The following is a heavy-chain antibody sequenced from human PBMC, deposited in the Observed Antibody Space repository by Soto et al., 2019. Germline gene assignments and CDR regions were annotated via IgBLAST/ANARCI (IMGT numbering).Heavy chain of an antibody. V-gene: IGHV1-18*01. CDR1: GYTFTSYG. D-gene: IGHD2-21*02. Sequence: QVQLVQSGAEVKKPGASVKVSCKASGYTFTSYGISWVRQAPGQGLEWMGWISAYNGNTNYAQKLQGRVTMTTDTSTSTAYMELRSLRSDDTAVYYCARDLPEAYCGGDCFPDYWGQGTLVTVSS. CDR3: ARDLPEAYCGGDCFPDY. CDR2: ISAYNGNT. J-gene: IGHJ4*02.